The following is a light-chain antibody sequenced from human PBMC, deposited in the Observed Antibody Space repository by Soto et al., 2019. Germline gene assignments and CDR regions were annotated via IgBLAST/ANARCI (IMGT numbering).Light chain of an antibody. J-gene: IGLJ1*01. Sequence: QSVLSPPPSMSRGPGQRGNLSPPWDRSQIGTGYDVHWYQQLPGGAPRLLIYGNNNRPSGVPDRFSGSKSGTSASLAITGLQAEDEAVYFCQSSDGRLTTFVFGSGTKVTVL. CDR1: RSQIGTGYD. CDR2: GNN. CDR3: QSSDGRLTTFV. V-gene: IGLV1-40*01.